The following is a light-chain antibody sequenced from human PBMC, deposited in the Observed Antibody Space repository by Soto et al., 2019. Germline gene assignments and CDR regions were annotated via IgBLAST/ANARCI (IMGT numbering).Light chain of an antibody. CDR2: RNN. Sequence: QSVLTKPPSASGTPGQRVTSSWSGSSSNIGSNYVYWYQQLPGTAPKLLIYRNNQRPSGVPARFSGSKSGTSASLAISGLRSEDEADDYCAAWDDSLSGLYVFGTGTKVTVL. V-gene: IGLV1-47*01. CDR3: AAWDDSLSGLYV. CDR1: SSNIGSNY. J-gene: IGLJ1*01.